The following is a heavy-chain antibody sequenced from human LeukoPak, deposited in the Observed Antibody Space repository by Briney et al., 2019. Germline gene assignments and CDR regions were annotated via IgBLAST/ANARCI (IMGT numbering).Heavy chain of an antibody. CDR3: AREAYSSSPPDYYYYYGMDV. J-gene: IGHJ6*02. CDR2: IYTSGST. V-gene: IGHV4-4*07. CDR1: GGSISSYY. D-gene: IGHD6-13*01. Sequence: SETLSPTCTVSGGSISSYYWSWIRQPAGKGLEWIGRIYTSGSTNYNPSLKSRVTMSVDTSKNQFSLKLSSVTAADTAVYYCAREAYSSSPPDYYYYYGMDVWGQGTTVTVSS.